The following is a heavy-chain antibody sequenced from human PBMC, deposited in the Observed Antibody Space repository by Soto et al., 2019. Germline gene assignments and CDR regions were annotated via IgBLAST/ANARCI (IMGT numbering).Heavy chain of an antibody. CDR2: ISADSGDT. CDR1: GYTFTTFG. Sequence: QVRLVQSGPEVKKPGASVKVSCTASGYTFTTFGLGWVRRAPGQGPEWMGWISADSGDTHYAQKFQGRLTMTRDTSTSTVYMDLRSLRSDDTAIYYCAREMPGYCSNSACLPGYWGQGTQVTVSS. J-gene: IGHJ4*02. V-gene: IGHV1-18*01. CDR3: AREMPGYCSNSACLPGY. D-gene: IGHD2-2*03.